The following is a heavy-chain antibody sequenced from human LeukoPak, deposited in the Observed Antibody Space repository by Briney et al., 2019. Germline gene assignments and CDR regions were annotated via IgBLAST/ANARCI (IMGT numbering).Heavy chain of an antibody. Sequence: GASVKVSCKAFGYTFTSYAMHWVRQAPGQRLEWMGWINAGNGNTKYSQKFQGRVTITRDTSASTAYMELSSLRSEDTAVYYCARGEGRYSSGWGLNYWGQGTLVTVSS. J-gene: IGHJ4*02. D-gene: IGHD6-19*01. CDR1: GYTFTSYA. V-gene: IGHV1-3*01. CDR2: INAGNGNT. CDR3: ARGEGRYSSGWGLNY.